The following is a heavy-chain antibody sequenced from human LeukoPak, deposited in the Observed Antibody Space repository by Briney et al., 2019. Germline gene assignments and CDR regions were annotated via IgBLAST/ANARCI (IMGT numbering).Heavy chain of an antibody. CDR1: GFTFSSYA. CDR3: AKDSSTLYDILTGYYNADPYYFDY. D-gene: IGHD3-9*01. Sequence: PGGSLRLSCAASGFTFSSYAMSWVRQAPGKGLEWVSAISGSGGSTYYADSVKGRFTISRDNSKNTLYLQMNSLRAEDTAVYYCAKDSSTLYDILTGYYNADPYYFDYWGQGTLVTVSP. CDR2: ISGSGGST. V-gene: IGHV3-23*01. J-gene: IGHJ4*02.